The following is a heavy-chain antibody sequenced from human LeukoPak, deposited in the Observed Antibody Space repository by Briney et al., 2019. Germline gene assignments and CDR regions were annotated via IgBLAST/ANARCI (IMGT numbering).Heavy chain of an antibody. V-gene: IGHV1-2*02. CDR1: GYTFSAYY. CDR3: AREGVDWNHSVYYFDY. J-gene: IGHJ4*02. Sequence: GASVKVSCKASGYTFSAYYMHWVRQAPGQGLEWMGWINPNSGGTNYAQKFQGRVTMTRDTSISTAYMELSRLRSDDTAVYYCAREGVDWNHSVYYFDYWGQGTLVTVSS. D-gene: IGHD1-1*01. CDR2: INPNSGGT.